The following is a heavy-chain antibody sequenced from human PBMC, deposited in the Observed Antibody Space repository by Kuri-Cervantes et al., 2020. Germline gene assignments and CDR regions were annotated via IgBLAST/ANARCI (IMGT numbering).Heavy chain of an antibody. CDR3: AKDYSSSYSYYYMDV. CDR1: GGTFSSYA. Sequence: ASVKVSCKASGGTFSSYAISWVRQAPGQGLEWMGWINPNSGGTNYAQNFLGRVTMTRDTSIDTAYMELSRLTSDDTAVYYCAKDYSSSYSYYYMDVWGEGTTVTVS. D-gene: IGHD6-6*01. V-gene: IGHV1-2*02. CDR2: INPNSGGT. J-gene: IGHJ6*03.